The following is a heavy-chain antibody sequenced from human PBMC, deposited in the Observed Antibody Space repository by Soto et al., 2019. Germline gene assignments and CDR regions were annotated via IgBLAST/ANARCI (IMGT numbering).Heavy chain of an antibody. V-gene: IGHV3-33*01. CDR3: ARGGKWELLLRL. J-gene: IGHJ4*02. CDR2: IWYDGSVR. D-gene: IGHD1-26*01. CDR1: GFSFSDYG. Sequence: QVQLVESGGGVVRPGTSLRLSCAGSGFSFSDYGMNWVRQAPGKGLEWVAVIWYDGSVRRYADSVKGRFTISRDISKNTLYLQMNSLRVEGTAVYFCARGGKWELLLRLWGQGTLVTVSS.